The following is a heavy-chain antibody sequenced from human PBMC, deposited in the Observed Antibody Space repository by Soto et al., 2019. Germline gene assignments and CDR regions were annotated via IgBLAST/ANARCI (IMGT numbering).Heavy chain of an antibody. CDR2: ISLSACST. V-gene: IGHV3-23*01. J-gene: IGHJ4*02. CDR3: AKAAAGSGTYYKRHLDF. D-gene: IGHD3-10*01. Sequence: EVQLLESGGGLVQPGGSLRLSCAASGFTFNNYVMNWVRQPPGKGLEWVSVISLSACSTDYAESVKGRFTISRDNSKNTMYLKMNSLRAEDTAVYYCAKAAAGSGTYYKRHLDFWGQGILVTVSS. CDR1: GFTFNNYV.